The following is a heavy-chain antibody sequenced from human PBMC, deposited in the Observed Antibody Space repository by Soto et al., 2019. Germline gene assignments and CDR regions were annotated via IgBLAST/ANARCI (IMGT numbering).Heavy chain of an antibody. CDR2: IYWNGDK. J-gene: IGHJ4*02. Sequence: QITLKESGPTLVKPTQTLTLTCTFSGFSLSTSGVGVAWIRQPPGKALERLALIYWNGDKHYSPSLKSRLTITKDTSKNQVVLKMTNMDPVDTAPYFFARTEGGGYCSGGSCYGVDYWGQGTLVTVSS. CDR3: ARTEGGGYCSGGSCYGVDY. D-gene: IGHD2-15*01. V-gene: IGHV2-5*01. CDR1: GFSLSTSGVG.